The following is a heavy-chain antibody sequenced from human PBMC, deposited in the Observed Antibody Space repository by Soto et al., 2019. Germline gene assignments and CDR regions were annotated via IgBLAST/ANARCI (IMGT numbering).Heavy chain of an antibody. V-gene: IGHV1-18*01. D-gene: IGHD3-22*01. J-gene: IGHJ5*02. CDR2: ISAYNGNT. CDR1: GYTFTSYG. Sequence: QVQLVQSGAEVKKPGASVKVSCKASGYTFTSYGISWVRQAPGQGLEWMGWISAYNGNTNYAQKLQGRVTMTTDTSTSTAYMELRSLRSDDTAVYYCARTSDYYDSSGSNWFDPWGQGTLVTVSS. CDR3: ARTSDYYDSSGSNWFDP.